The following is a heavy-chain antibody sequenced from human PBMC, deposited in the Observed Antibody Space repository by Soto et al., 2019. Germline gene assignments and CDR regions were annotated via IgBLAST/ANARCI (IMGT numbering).Heavy chain of an antibody. J-gene: IGHJ5*02. V-gene: IGHV4-59*01. CDR3: ARGDYDSSGYYLENWFDP. D-gene: IGHD3-22*01. CDR1: GGSISSYY. Sequence: SETLSLTCTVSGGSISSYYWSWIRQPPGKGLEWIGYIYYSGSTNYNPSLKSRVTISVDTSKNQFSLKLSSVTAADTAVYYCARGDYDSSGYYLENWFDPWGQGTLVTVSS. CDR2: IYYSGST.